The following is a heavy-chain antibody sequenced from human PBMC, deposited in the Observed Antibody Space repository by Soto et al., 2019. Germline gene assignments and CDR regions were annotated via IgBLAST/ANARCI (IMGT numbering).Heavy chain of an antibody. CDR2: ISSSSSTI. CDR3: AKGRSYYYYYGVDV. J-gene: IGHJ6*02. Sequence: GGSLRLSCAVSGFTFNSYSMNWVRQAPGKGLEWVSYISSSSSTIYYADSVKGRFTISRDNAKNTLYLQMNSLRAEDTALYYCAKGRSYYYYYGVDVWGQGTTVTVSS. CDR1: GFTFNSYS. V-gene: IGHV3-48*01.